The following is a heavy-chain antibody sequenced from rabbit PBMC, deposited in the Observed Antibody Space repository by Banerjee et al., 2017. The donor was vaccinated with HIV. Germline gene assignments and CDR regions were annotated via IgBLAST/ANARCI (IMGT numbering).Heavy chain of an antibody. CDR3: ARDRDWTLNL. Sequence: QSLEESGGGLVQPGGSLTLSCKASGFDLSTNSMYWVRQAPGKGLEWIACINSNTGNTVYASWAKGPFTISKTSSTTVTLQMTSLTAADTATYFCARDRDWTLNLWGPGTLVTVS. J-gene: IGHJ4*01. CDR2: INSNTGNT. V-gene: IGHV1S40*01. D-gene: IGHD4-2*01. CDR1: GFDLSTNS.